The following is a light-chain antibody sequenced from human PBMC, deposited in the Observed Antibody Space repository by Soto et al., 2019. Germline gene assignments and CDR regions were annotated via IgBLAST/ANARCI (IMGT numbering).Light chain of an antibody. CDR1: QSISNT. Sequence: EIGMTQCPTKLSVSPGARVTLSCGASQSISNTLRWYQKKPGRDPRLLINSASTRHTGIPSRFSGSGSGTEFTLTISSLQSDDFAVYYCQQFYYWPLTFGGGTKLEIK. CDR3: QQFYYWPLT. J-gene: IGKJ4*01. CDR2: SAS. V-gene: IGKV3-15*01.